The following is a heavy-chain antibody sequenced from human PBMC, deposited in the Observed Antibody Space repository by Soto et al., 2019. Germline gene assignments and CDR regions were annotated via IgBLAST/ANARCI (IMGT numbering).Heavy chain of an antibody. CDR3: ARLKGPGHYGLDV. V-gene: IGHV4-4*02. CDR2: IYHSGTT. J-gene: IGHJ6*02. Sequence: QVQLQESGPGLVKPSGTLSLTYGVSGDSITSTNWWSWVRQPPGRGLEWIGEIYHSGTTHYNPSLKSRITILLDESKNQFSLNLSSVTAADTAVYYCARLKGPGHYGLDVWGQGTTVSVFS. CDR1: GDSITSTNW.